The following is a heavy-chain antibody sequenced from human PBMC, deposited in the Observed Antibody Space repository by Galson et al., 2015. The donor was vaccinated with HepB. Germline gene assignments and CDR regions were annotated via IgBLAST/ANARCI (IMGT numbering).Heavy chain of an antibody. CDR3: AKELGGRSGKSYFDY. V-gene: IGHV3-23*01. J-gene: IGHJ4*02. D-gene: IGHD1-26*01. CDR1: GFTFSSYA. CDR2: ISGSGGST. Sequence: SLRLSCAASGFTFSSYAMSWVRQAPGKGLEWVSAISGSGGSTYYADSVKGRLTISRDNSKNTLYLQMSSLRAEDTAVYYCAKELGGRSGKSYFDYWGQGTLVTVSS.